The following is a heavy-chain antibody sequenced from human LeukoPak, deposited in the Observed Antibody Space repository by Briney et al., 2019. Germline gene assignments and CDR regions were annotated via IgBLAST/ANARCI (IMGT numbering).Heavy chain of an antibody. V-gene: IGHV3-9*01. CDR2: ITWNSEKI. CDR3: ARDLSAAADPYYFDY. D-gene: IGHD6-25*01. J-gene: IGHJ4*02. CDR1: GFTFDDFA. Sequence: GGSLRLSCETSGFTFDDFAMHWVRQGPGKGLEWVSSITWNSEKIDYAGSVKGRFTISRDNSKNTLYLQMNSLRAEDTAVYYCARDLSAAADPYYFDYWGQETLVTVSS.